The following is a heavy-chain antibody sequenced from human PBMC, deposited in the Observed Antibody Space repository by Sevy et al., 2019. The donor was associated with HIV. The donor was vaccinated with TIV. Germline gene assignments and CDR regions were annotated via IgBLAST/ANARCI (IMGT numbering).Heavy chain of an antibody. Sequence: GGSLRLSCAASGFTFSSYAMHWVRQAPGKGLEWVAVISYDGSNKYYADSVKGRFTISRDNSKNTLYLQMNSLRAEDTYAYYCARVKGLVRDGMDVWGQGTTVTVSS. CDR3: ARVKGLVRDGMDV. J-gene: IGHJ6*02. V-gene: IGHV3-30-3*01. D-gene: IGHD6-19*01. CDR2: ISYDGSNK. CDR1: GFTFSSYA.